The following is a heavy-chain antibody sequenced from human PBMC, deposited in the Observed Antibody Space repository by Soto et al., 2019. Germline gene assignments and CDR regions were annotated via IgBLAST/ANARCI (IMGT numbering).Heavy chain of an antibody. CDR1: GFTFSGYG. J-gene: IGHJ4*02. D-gene: IGHD1-26*01. Sequence: QVQLVESGGGVDQPGRSLRLSCAASGFTFSGYGMHWVLQAPGKGLEWVAIVRYDVSNEDYADSVKGRFTISRDNSKNTLYLQMNSLRSEDTAVYYCARDRVGANPLRGEFDYGSQGTLVTVSS. V-gene: IGHV3-33*01. CDR3: ARDRVGANPLRGEFDY. CDR2: VRYDVSNE.